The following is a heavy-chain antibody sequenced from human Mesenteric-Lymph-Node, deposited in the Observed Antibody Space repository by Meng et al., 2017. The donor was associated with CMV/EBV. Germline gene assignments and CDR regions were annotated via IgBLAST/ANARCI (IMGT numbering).Heavy chain of an antibody. D-gene: IGHD3-3*01. Sequence: GESLKISCAASGFTFSSYWMHWVRQAPGKGLVWVSRINSDGSSTSYADSVKGRFTISRDNSKNTLYLQMNSLRAEDTAVYYCAKASRRFLEWLFHAPLYGMDVWGQGTTVTVSS. V-gene: IGHV3-74*01. CDR3: AKASRRFLEWLFHAPLYGMDV. CDR2: INSDGSST. J-gene: IGHJ6*02. CDR1: GFTFSSYW.